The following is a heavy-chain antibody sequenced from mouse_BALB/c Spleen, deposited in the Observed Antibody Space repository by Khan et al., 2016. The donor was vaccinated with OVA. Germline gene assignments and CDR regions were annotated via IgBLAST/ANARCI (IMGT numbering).Heavy chain of an antibody. D-gene: IGHD2-14*01. Sequence: IQLVQSGPELKKPGETVKISCKASGYTFTNYGMNWVKQAPGKGLKWMGWINTYTGEPTYADDFKGRFAFSLETSASTAYLQINNLKNEETATYFCARYYRYDGYFDVWGAGTTVTVSS. CDR2: INTYTGEP. J-gene: IGHJ1*01. V-gene: IGHV9-3-1*01. CDR3: ARYYRYDGYFDV. CDR1: GYTFTNYG.